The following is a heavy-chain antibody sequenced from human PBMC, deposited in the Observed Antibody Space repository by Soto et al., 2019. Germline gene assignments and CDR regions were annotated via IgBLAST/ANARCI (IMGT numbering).Heavy chain of an antibody. CDR2: IWYDGDNK. Sequence: QVQLVESGGGVVQPGRSLRLSCAASGFTFSGYGMHWVRQAPGKGLEWVANIWYDGDNKYYADSVKGRFTISRDNSKNTLDLQMNSLRAEDSAVYYCARDRQCSGGSCYSAYYGMDVWCRVTTVTVSS. CDR1: GFTFSGYG. J-gene: IGHJ6*02. D-gene: IGHD2-15*01. CDR3: ARDRQCSGGSCYSAYYGMDV. V-gene: IGHV3-33*01.